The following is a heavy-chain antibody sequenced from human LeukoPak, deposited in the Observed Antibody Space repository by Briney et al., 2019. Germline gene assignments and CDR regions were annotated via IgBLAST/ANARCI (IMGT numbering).Heavy chain of an antibody. D-gene: IGHD6-13*01. V-gene: IGHV5-51*01. CDR1: GYSFTNHW. J-gene: IGHJ4*02. Sequence: GESLKISCMGSGYSFTNHWIAWVRQMPGKGLEWMGIIYPGDSDTRYSPSFQGQVTISADKSTSTAYLQWSSLKASDTAMYYCARLAYSSSWYYWGQGTLATVSS. CDR2: IYPGDSDT. CDR3: ARLAYSSSWYY.